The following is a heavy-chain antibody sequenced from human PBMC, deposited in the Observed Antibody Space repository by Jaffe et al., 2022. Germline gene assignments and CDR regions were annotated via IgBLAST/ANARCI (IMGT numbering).Heavy chain of an antibody. Sequence: QVQLQESGPGLVNPSGTLSLTCAVSGDPITISHWWSWVRQPPGKGLEWIGEVFHTGAANYNPSLTSRVSISVDKSKNQFSLMLTSVTAADTALYYCARVPVSSGNYYMDVWGKGTTVTVSS. V-gene: IGHV4-4*02. D-gene: IGHD6-6*01. CDR1: GDPITISHW. J-gene: IGHJ6*03. CDR2: VFHTGAA. CDR3: ARVPVSSGNYYMDV.